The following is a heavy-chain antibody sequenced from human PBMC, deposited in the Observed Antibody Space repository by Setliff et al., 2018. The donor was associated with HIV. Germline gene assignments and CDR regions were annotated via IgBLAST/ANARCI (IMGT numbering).Heavy chain of an antibody. CDR1: DYSISSGYY. CDR3: ARLWAYYDRSGRTAFDV. D-gene: IGHD3-22*01. V-gene: IGHV4-38-2*01. CDR2: IYHSGST. J-gene: IGHJ3*01. Sequence: SETLSLTCAVSDYSISSGYYWGWIRQPPGKGLEWTGGIYHSGSTYYNPSLKSRVTISGDTSKNHFSLKLTSVTAADTAVYYCARLWAYYDRSGRTAFDVWGQGTMVTVSS.